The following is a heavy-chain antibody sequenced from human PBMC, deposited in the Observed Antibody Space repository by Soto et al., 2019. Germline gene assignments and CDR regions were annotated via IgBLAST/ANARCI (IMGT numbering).Heavy chain of an antibody. J-gene: IGHJ4*02. Sequence: GGSLRLSCAASGFTFSSYGMHWVRQAPGKGLEWVGVIWYDGSNKYYADSVKGRFTISRDNSKNTLYLQMNSLRAEDTAVYYCARVDEEYGSGWYDYWGQGTLVTVSS. V-gene: IGHV3-33*01. CDR1: GFTFSSYG. D-gene: IGHD6-19*01. CDR3: ARVDEEYGSGWYDY. CDR2: IWYDGSNK.